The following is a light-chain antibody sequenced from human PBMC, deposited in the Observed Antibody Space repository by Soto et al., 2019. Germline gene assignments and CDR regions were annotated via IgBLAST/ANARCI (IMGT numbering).Light chain of an antibody. CDR2: LGS. Sequence: DIVMTQSPLSLPVTPGEPASISCRSSQSLLHSNGYNYLDWYLQKPGQSPQLLIYLGSNRASGVADRFSGSGSGTDFTLKISRVEAEDVGVYYCMQALQTRSTFGQGTKVEL. V-gene: IGKV2-28*01. CDR3: MQALQTRST. J-gene: IGKJ1*01. CDR1: QSLLHSNGYNY.